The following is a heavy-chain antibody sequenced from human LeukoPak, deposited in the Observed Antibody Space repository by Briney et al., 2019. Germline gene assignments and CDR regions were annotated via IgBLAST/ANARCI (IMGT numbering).Heavy chain of an antibody. D-gene: IGHD3-3*01. Sequence: SETLSLTCTVSGGSISSHYWSWIRQPPGKGLEWIGYIYYSGSTNYNPSLKSRVTISVDTSKNQFSLKLSSVTAADTAVYYCARAPSRRSYYDFWSGYNNWFDPWGQGTLVTVSS. CDR3: ARAPSRRSYYDFWSGYNNWFDP. CDR1: GGSISSHY. CDR2: IYYSGST. V-gene: IGHV4-59*11. J-gene: IGHJ5*02.